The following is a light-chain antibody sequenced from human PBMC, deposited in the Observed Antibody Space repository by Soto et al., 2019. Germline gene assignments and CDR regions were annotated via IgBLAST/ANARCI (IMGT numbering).Light chain of an antibody. V-gene: IGKV1-5*03. CDR1: ERISSW. Sequence: DIQMTQSPSTLSASVGDTVTITCRASERISSWLAWHQQKPGKAPNLLIYKASSLESGVPSRFSGSGSGTEFTLTISSLQPDDFATYYCQHSNGDSRTFGQGTKLEIK. J-gene: IGKJ2*01. CDR2: KAS. CDR3: QHSNGDSRT.